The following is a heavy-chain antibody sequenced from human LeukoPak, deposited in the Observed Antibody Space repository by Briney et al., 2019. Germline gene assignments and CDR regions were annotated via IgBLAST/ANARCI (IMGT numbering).Heavy chain of an antibody. J-gene: IGHJ4*02. Sequence: PGGSLRLSCAASGFTFSSYGMSWVRQAPGKGLEWVSAISGSGGSTYYADSVKGRFTISRDNSKNTLYLQMNSLRAEDTAVYYCAKAFYYDILTGYYSDYWGQGTLVTVSS. CDR2: ISGSGGST. CDR1: GFTFSSYG. D-gene: IGHD3-9*01. CDR3: AKAFYYDILTGYYSDY. V-gene: IGHV3-23*01.